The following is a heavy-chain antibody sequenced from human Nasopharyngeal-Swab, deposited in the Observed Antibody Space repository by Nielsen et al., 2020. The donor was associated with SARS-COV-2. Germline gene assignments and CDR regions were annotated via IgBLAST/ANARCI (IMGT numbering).Heavy chain of an antibody. Sequence: SETLSLTCTVSGGSISDYYWSWVRQPPGKGLEWLGSFYSTETPDYNPSLNSRVVMSIDTSKNQLSLRLTSVTAADTAVYYCARYHYLDVWGKGTTVTVSS. J-gene: IGHJ6*03. CDR1: GGSISDYY. CDR3: ARYHYLDV. V-gene: IGHV4-59*01. CDR2: FYSTETP.